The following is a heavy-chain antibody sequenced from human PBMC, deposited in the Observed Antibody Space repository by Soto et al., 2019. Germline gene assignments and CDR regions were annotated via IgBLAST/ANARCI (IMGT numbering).Heavy chain of an antibody. J-gene: IGHJ4*02. V-gene: IGHV3-23*01. CDR1: GFTFSSYA. CDR2: ISGSGSST. Sequence: GSLRLSCAASGFTFSSYAMSWVRQAPGKGLEWVSAISGSGSSTYYADSVKGQSTISRDNSKNTLYLQMISLRADDTAVYYCAKAYSSSWYVYYFDYWGQGTLVTVSS. CDR3: AKAYSSSWYVYYFDY. D-gene: IGHD6-13*01.